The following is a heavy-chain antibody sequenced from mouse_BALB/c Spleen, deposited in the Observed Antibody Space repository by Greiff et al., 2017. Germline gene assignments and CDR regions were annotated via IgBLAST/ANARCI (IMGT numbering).Heavy chain of an antibody. Sequence: EVQVVESGPELVKPGASVKISCKASGYTFTDYNMHWVKQSHGKSLEWIGYICPYNGGTGYNQKFKSKATLTVDNSSSTAYMELRSLTSEDSAVYYCARGIYYGSRWYFDVWGAGTTVTVSS. CDR1: GYTFTDYN. J-gene: IGHJ1*01. V-gene: IGHV1S29*02. D-gene: IGHD1-1*01. CDR2: ICPYNGGT. CDR3: ARGIYYGSRWYFDV.